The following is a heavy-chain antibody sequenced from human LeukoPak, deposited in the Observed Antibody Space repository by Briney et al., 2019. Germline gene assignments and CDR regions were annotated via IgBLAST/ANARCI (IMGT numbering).Heavy chain of an antibody. CDR1: GGSFSGYY. J-gene: IGHJ6*03. D-gene: IGHD2-2*01. V-gene: IGHV4-34*01. Sequence: PSETLSLTCAVYGGSFSGYYWSWIRQPPGKGLEWIGEINHSGSTNYNPSLKSRVTISVDTSKNQFSLKQSSVTAADTAVYYCARGLSPSPYYYYYMDVWGKGTTVTVSS. CDR2: INHSGST. CDR3: ARGLSPSPYYYYYMDV.